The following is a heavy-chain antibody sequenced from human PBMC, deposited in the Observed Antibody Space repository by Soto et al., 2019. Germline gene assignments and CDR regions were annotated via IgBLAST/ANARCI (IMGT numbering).Heavy chain of an antibody. V-gene: IGHV4-39*01. CDR3: ARHYGDDKQAHWFDP. CDR2: IYYSGST. CDR1: GGSISSSSYY. D-gene: IGHD4-17*01. J-gene: IGHJ5*02. Sequence: SETLSLTCTVSGGSISSSSYYWGWIRQPPGKGLEWIGSIYYSGSTYYNPSHKSRVTISVDTSKNQFSLKLSSVTAADTAVYYCARHYGDDKQAHWFDPWGQGTLVTVSS.